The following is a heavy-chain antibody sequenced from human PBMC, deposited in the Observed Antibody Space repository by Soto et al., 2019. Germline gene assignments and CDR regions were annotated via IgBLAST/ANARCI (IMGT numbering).Heavy chain of an antibody. CDR2: IKPDNGDT. Sequence: QLQLVQSGAEVERPGASVRVSCKAYGYPFSKYGISWIRQAPGQGLEWMGWIKPDNGDTNYAQKFQGRVTMTTDTSSNTAYMXXXXXXXXDTAVYYCATSYDSGFDPWGQGTLVSVSS. D-gene: IGHD5-12*01. J-gene: IGHJ5*02. CDR3: ATSYDSGFDP. CDR1: GYPFSKYG. V-gene: IGHV1-18*04.